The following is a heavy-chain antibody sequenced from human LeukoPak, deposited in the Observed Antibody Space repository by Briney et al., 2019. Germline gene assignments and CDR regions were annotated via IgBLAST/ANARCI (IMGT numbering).Heavy chain of an antibody. D-gene: IGHD4-17*01. CDR3: ARSRGSMTTVTYFDY. CDR1: GFTFSSYW. V-gene: IGHV3-7*01. CDR2: IKQDGSET. Sequence: GGSLRLSCAASGFTFSSYWMSWVRQAPGKGLEWVANIKQDGSETYYVDSVKGRFTISRDSAKSALYLQMNSLRVEDTAVYYCARSRGSMTTVTYFDYWGQGTLATVSA. J-gene: IGHJ4*02.